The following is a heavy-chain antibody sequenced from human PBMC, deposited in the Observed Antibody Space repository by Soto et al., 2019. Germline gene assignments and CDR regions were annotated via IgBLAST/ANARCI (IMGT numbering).Heavy chain of an antibody. CDR2: INSDGSST. J-gene: IGHJ4*02. Sequence: GGSLRPSCAASGFTFSTYWMHWVRQAPGKGLVWVSRINSDGSSTVYVDSVKGRFTISRDNAKNTLYLQMNSLRAEDTAVYYCARSITGYSYADSWGQGT. CDR1: GFTFSTYW. CDR3: ARSITGYSYADS. V-gene: IGHV3-74*01. D-gene: IGHD5-18*01.